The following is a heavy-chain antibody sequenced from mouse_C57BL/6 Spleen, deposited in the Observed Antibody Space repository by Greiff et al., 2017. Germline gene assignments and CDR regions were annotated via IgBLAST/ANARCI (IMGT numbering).Heavy chain of an antibody. CDR3: SRPHWYYYGSPWFAY. CDR2: INPSTGGT. J-gene: IGHJ3*01. D-gene: IGHD1-1*01. Sequence: EVQLQQSGPELVKPGASVKISCKASGYSFTGYYMNWVTQSPEKSLEWIGEINPSTGGTTYNQKFKAKATLTVDKSSSTAYMQLKSLTSEDSAVYYWSRPHWYYYGSPWFAYWGQGTLATVSA. V-gene: IGHV1-42*01. CDR1: GYSFTGYY.